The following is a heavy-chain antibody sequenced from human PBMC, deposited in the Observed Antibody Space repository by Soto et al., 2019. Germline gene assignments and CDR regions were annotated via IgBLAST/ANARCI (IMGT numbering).Heavy chain of an antibody. J-gene: IGHJ4*02. D-gene: IGHD3-16*01. CDR2: TYYNGKT. CDR1: GGSVSSATYY. CDR3: ARAFWGEVGPSFDY. V-gene: IGHV4-61*01. Sequence: QVQLQESGPGLVKPSETLSLTCTVSGGSVSSATYYWNWIRQPPGKVLEWIGFTYYNGKTNYNPSLKSRVTTSVDTSKNQFSLKLSSVPAADTAVYYWARAFWGEVGPSFDYWGQGTLVTVSS.